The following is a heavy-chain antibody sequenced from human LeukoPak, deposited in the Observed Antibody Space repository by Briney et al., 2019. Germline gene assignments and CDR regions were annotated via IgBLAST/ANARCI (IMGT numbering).Heavy chain of an antibody. D-gene: IGHD3-3*01. CDR2: IRYDGSNK. CDR3: AKDSPEGVLRFLEWFAD. J-gene: IGHJ4*02. Sequence: GGSLRLSCAASGFTFSDYYMSWIRQAPGKGLEWVAFIRYDGSNKYYADSVKGRFTISRDNSKNTLYLQLNSLRAEDTAVYYCAKDSPEGVLRFLEWFADWGQGTLVTVSS. V-gene: IGHV3-30*02. CDR1: GFTFSDYY.